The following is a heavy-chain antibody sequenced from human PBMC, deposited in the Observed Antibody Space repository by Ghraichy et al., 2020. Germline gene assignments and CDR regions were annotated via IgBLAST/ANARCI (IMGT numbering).Heavy chain of an antibody. Sequence: GESLNISCAASGFSFSNYIMNWVRQAPGKGLEWVSHISSSSRTISYADSVKGRFTVSRDNAKNSMFLQMNSLRDEDTAVYYCARASRVVRFYYYDALDVWGQGTTVTVFS. V-gene: IGHV3-48*02. CDR2: ISSSSRTI. CDR3: ARASRVVRFYYYDALDV. CDR1: GFSFSNYI. D-gene: IGHD4-23*01. J-gene: IGHJ6*02.